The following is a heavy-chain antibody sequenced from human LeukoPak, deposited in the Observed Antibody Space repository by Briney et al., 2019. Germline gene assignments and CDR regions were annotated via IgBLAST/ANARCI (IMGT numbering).Heavy chain of an antibody. CDR3: ARVPFRFTTVGYFDY. CDR2: ISSSSSYI. Sequence: PGGSLRLSCAASGFTFSSYSMNWVRQAPGKGLEWVSSISSSSSYIYYADSVKGRFTISRDNAKNSLYLQMNSLRAEDTAVYYCARVPFRFTTVGYFDYWGQGTLVTVSS. V-gene: IGHV3-21*01. CDR1: GFTFSSYS. D-gene: IGHD1-1*01. J-gene: IGHJ4*02.